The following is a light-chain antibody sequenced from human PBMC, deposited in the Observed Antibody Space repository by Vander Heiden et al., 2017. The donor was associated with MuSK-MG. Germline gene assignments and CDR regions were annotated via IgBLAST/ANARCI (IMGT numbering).Light chain of an antibody. V-gene: IGKV1-9*01. J-gene: IGKJ2*03. CDR1: QDISNY. Sequence: DFQLTPSPSFLSASVGDRITITCRASQDISNYLAWYQQKPGKAPKLLIYAASALQSEVPSRFSGSGSETEFTLTISSLQPEDFATFYCQLLNGFPYSFGHETKLKIK. CDR2: AAS. CDR3: QLLNGFPYS.